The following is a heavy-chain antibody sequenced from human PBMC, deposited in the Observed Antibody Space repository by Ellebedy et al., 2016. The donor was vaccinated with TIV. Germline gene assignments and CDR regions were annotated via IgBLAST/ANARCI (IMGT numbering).Heavy chain of an antibody. J-gene: IGHJ4*02. CDR1: GYTFTELS. CDR3: AQGGYSGYDYYDY. D-gene: IGHD5-12*01. Sequence: ASVKVSCKVSGYTFTELSMHWVRQAPGKGLEWMGGFDPEDGETIYAQKFQGRVIMTEDTSTDTAYMELSSLRSEDTAVYYCAQGGYSGYDYYDYWGQGTLVTVSS. CDR2: FDPEDGET. V-gene: IGHV1-24*01.